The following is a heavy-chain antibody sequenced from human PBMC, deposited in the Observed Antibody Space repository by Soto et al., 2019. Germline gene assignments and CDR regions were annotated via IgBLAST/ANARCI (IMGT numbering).Heavy chain of an antibody. CDR3: ASLDGYNYLYFDY. CDR1: GYTFTGYY. J-gene: IGHJ4*02. Sequence: ASVKVSCKASGYTFTGYYMHWVRQAPGQGLEWMGGIIPIFGTANYAQKFQGRVTITADESTSTAYMELSSLRSEDTAVYYCASLDGYNYLYFDYWGQGTLVTVSS. D-gene: IGHD5-12*01. V-gene: IGHV1-69*13. CDR2: IIPIFGTA.